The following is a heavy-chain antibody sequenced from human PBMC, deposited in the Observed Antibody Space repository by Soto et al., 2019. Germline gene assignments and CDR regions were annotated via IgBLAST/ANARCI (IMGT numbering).Heavy chain of an antibody. CDR2: IYDNGIT. J-gene: IGHJ4*02. V-gene: IGHV4-59*12. CDR1: GRSITSYY. D-gene: IGHD3-22*01. CDR3: ARTYDSNGYANEFDS. Sequence: QAVLQESGPGLVKPSETLSLTCSVSGRSITSYYWSWVRQPPGKGLEWIGYIYDNGITSQNPSLKSRVTRSADTSQNQFSLKLTSVTGADTAVYYCARTYDSNGYANEFDSWGQGILVTVTS.